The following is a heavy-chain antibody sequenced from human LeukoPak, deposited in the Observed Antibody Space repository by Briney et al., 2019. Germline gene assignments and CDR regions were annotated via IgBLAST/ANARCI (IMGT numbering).Heavy chain of an antibody. V-gene: IGHV1-69*13. J-gene: IGHJ4*02. Sequence: SVKVSCKASGGTFSSYAISWVRQAPGQGLEWMGGIIPIFGTANYAQKFQGRVTITADESTSTAYMELSSLRSEDTAVYYCARGPARSIAARCFFDYWGQGTPVTVSS. CDR2: IIPIFGTA. CDR1: GGTFSSYA. D-gene: IGHD6-6*01. CDR3: ARGPARSIAARCFFDY.